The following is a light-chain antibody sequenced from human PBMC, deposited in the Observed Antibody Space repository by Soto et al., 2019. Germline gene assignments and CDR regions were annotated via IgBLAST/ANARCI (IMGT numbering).Light chain of an antibody. CDR1: TLGNKY. CDR2: EDS. J-gene: IGLJ1*01. V-gene: IGLV3-1*01. CDR3: QAWDSNTALYV. Sequence: SYELTQPPSVSVSPGQTASITCSGDTLGNKYACWYQQKPGQSPVLVIYEDSKRPSGIPERFSGSNSGDTATLTISGTQAMDEADYYCQAWDSNTALYVFGPGTKVTVL.